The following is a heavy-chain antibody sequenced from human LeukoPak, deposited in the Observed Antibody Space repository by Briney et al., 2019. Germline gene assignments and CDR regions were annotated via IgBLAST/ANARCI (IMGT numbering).Heavy chain of an antibody. V-gene: IGHV3-21*04. CDR2: ISSSSSYI. CDR1: GFTFSSYS. D-gene: IGHD4-17*01. CDR3: ARGPAYYGDFQDY. J-gene: IGHJ4*02. Sequence: GGSLRLSCAASGFTFSSYSMNWVRQAPGKGLEWVSSISSSSSYIYYADSVKGRFTISRDNSKNTLYLQMNSLRAEDTAVYYCARGPAYYGDFQDYWGQGTLVTVSS.